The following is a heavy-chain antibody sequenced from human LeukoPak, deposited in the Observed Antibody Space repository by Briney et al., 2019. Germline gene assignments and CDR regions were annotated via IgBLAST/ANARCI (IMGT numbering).Heavy chain of an antibody. CDR1: GYTFTGYY. CDR2: INPNSGGT. V-gene: IGHV1-2*02. CDR3: ARVCRDYYDSSGYYSLDY. D-gene: IGHD3-22*01. Sequence: ASVKVSCKASGYTFTGYYMHWVRQAPGQGLEWMGWINPNSGGTNYAQKFQGRVTMTRDTSISTAYMELSRLRSDDTAVYYCARVCRDYYDSSGYYSLDYWGRGTLVTVSS. J-gene: IGHJ4*02.